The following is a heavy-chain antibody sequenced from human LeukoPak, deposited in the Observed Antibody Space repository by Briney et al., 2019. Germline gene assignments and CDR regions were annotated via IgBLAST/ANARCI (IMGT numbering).Heavy chain of an antibody. Sequence: SETLSLTCTVSGGSISSGDYYWSWIRQPPGKGLEWIGYIYYSGSTYYNPSLKSRVTISVDTSKNRFSLKLSSVTAADTAVYYCARDRTRVVSYYYGMDVWGQGTTVTVSS. D-gene: IGHD2-15*01. CDR1: GGSISSGDYY. CDR2: IYYSGST. V-gene: IGHV4-30-4*01. J-gene: IGHJ6*02. CDR3: ARDRTRVVSYYYGMDV.